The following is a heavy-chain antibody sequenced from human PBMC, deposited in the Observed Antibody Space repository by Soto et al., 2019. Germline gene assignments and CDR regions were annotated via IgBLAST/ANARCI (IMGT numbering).Heavy chain of an antibody. CDR2: ISAYNGNT. J-gene: IGHJ6*02. D-gene: IGHD6-19*01. V-gene: IGHV1-18*01. CDR1: GYTFTSYV. CDR3: ARVVATVAGHYGMDV. Sequence: QVQLVQSGAEVKKPGASVKVSCRASGYTFTSYVISWVRQAPAQGLEWMGWISAYNGNTNFAQKLQGRVTMTTDTSTSTAYMELRSVRSDDTAVYYCARVVATVAGHYGMDVWGQGTTVTVSS.